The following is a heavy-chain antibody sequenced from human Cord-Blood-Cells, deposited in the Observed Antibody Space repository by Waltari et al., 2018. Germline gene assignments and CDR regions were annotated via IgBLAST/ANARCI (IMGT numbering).Heavy chain of an antibody. Sequence: QVQLVESGGGVVQPGRSLRLSCAASGFTFSSYAMHWVRQAQGKGLEWVAVISYDGSNKYYADSVKGRVTISRDNSKNKLYLQMNSLRAEDTAVYYCARDLGDFWSGYYDYWGQGTLVTVSS. J-gene: IGHJ4*02. D-gene: IGHD3-3*01. V-gene: IGHV3-30-3*01. CDR2: ISYDGSNK. CDR1: GFTFSSYA. CDR3: ARDLGDFWSGYYDY.